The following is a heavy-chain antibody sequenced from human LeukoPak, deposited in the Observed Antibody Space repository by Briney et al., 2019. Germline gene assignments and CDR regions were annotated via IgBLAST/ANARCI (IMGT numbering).Heavy chain of an antibody. Sequence: GGSLRLSCVATGFTFSSYWMNWVRQAPGKGLEWVANIKEDGSEKDYVDSVKGRFTISRDNAKNSLYLQMNSLRVEDTAVYYCARDLYRIVVVPHYFDYWGQGTLVTVSS. D-gene: IGHD3-22*01. J-gene: IGHJ4*02. V-gene: IGHV3-7*01. CDR2: IKEDGSEK. CDR3: ARDLYRIVVVPHYFDY. CDR1: GFTFSSYW.